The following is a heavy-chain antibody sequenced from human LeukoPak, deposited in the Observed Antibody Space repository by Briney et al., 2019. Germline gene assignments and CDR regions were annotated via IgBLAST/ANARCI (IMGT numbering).Heavy chain of an antibody. Sequence: SETLSLTCTVSGGSISSSSYYWGWIRQPPGKGLEWIGSIYYSGSTYYNPSLKSRVTISVDTSENQFSLKLSSVTAADTAVYYCARLTFWSGPSDYWGQGTLVTVSS. CDR2: IYYSGST. V-gene: IGHV4-39*01. D-gene: IGHD3-3*01. CDR3: ARLTFWSGPSDY. CDR1: GGSISSSSYY. J-gene: IGHJ4*02.